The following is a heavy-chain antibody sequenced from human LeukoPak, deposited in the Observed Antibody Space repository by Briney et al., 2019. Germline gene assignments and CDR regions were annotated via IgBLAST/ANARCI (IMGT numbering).Heavy chain of an antibody. D-gene: IGHD3-10*01. V-gene: IGHV3-48*03. J-gene: IGHJ4*02. CDR3: ARGPYGPGSLYPH. CDR2: IGTSVTNI. Sequence: GGSLRLSCAASGFTFGSYEMNWVRQAPGKGLEWVSYIGTSVTNIYYADSVKGRFTISRDNAKNSLYLQMNSLRAEDTALYYCARGPYGPGSLYPHWGQGTLVTVSS. CDR1: GFTFGSYE.